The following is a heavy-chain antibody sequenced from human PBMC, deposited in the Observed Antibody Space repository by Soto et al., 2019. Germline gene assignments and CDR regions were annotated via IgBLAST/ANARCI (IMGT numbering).Heavy chain of an antibody. J-gene: IGHJ3*02. Sequence: GGSLRTSCAASGFTFSSYGMHWVRPAPGKGLEWVAVISYDGSNKYYADSVKGRFTISRDNSKNTLYLQKNSLRAEDRAVNTCAKEGGGYISAFDIWGQGTMVTVSS. CDR1: GFTFSSYG. CDR2: ISYDGSNK. V-gene: IGHV3-30*18. D-gene: IGHD6-13*01. CDR3: AKEGGGYISAFDI.